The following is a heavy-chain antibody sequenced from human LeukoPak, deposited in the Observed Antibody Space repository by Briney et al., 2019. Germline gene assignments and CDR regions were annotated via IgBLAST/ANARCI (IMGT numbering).Heavy chain of an antibody. V-gene: IGHV3-21*01. CDR2: ISSSSSYI. J-gene: IGHJ4*02. CDR3: AYSNYERVIDY. Sequence: GGSLRLSCAASGFTFSSYSMNWVRQAPGKGLEWVSSISSSSSYIYYADSAKGRFTISRDNAKNSLYLQMNSLRAEDTAVYYCAYSNYERVIDYWGQGTLVTVSS. D-gene: IGHD4-11*01. CDR1: GFTFSSYS.